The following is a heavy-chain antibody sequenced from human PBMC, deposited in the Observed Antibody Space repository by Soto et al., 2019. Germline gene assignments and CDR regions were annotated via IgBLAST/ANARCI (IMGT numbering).Heavy chain of an antibody. CDR2: ISAYSGNT. CDR1: GYTFTSYG. V-gene: IGHV1-18*01. CDR3: ARAASGYYYDSSGYYYRPPHCYFDY. J-gene: IGHJ4*02. D-gene: IGHD3-22*01. Sequence: ASVKVSCKASGYTFTSYGISWVRQAPGQGLEWMGWISAYSGNTNYAQKFQGWVTMTRDTSTSTAYMELSRLRSDDTAVYYCARAASGYYYDSSGYYYRPPHCYFDYWGQGTLVTVSS.